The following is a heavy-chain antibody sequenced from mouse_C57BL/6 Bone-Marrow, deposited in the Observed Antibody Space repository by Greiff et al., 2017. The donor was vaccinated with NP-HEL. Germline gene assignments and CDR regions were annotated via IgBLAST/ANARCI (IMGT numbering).Heavy chain of an antibody. J-gene: IGHJ3*01. V-gene: IGHV1-85*01. CDR1: GYAFTNYL. D-gene: IGHD1-1*01. CDR2: IYPRDGST. CDR3: ARRGYYGSRGCAY. Sequence: QVQLKQSGAELVRPGTSVKVSCKASGYAFTNYLIEWVKQRPGQGLEWIGWIYPRDGSTKYNEKFKGKATLTVDTSSSTAYMERHSLTSEDSSVYFCARRGYYGSRGCAYWGQGTLVTVSA.